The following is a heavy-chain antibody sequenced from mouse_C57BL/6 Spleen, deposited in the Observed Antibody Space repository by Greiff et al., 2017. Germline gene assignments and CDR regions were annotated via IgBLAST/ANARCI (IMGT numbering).Heavy chain of an antibody. D-gene: IGHD3-2*02. CDR3: ARNATDSSGYKDDARDY. CDR1: GFSLTSYA. J-gene: IGHJ4*01. CDR2: IWTGGGT. V-gene: IGHV2-9-1*01. Sequence: QVQLKESGPGLVAPSQSLSITCTVSGFSLTSYAISWVRQPPGKGLEWLGVIWTGGGTNYNSALKSRLSISQDNSKSHVFLKMNSLQTDDTARYYCARNATDSSGYKDDARDYWGQGTSVTVSS.